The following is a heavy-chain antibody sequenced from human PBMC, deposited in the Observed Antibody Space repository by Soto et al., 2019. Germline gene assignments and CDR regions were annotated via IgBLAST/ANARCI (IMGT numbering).Heavy chain of an antibody. V-gene: IGHV6-1*01. CDR2: TYYRSKWYN. J-gene: IGHJ6*02. CDR1: GDSVSCNSAA. CDR3: ARVGSIAARSGMDV. D-gene: IGHD6-6*01. Sequence: PSQNLSLTCAISGDSVSCNSAAWNWIRQSPSRGLEWLGRTYYRSKWYNDYAVSVKGRITINPDTSKNQFSLQLNSVTPEDTAVYYCARVGSIAARSGMDVWGQGTTVTVSS.